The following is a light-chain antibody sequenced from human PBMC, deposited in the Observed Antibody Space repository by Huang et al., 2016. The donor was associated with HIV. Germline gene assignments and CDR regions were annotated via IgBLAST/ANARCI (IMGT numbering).Light chain of an antibody. CDR3: QQYNSYPVT. Sequence: IQLTQSPSSLSASVGDTVTITCRASQGIRNHLAWFQQKPGRAPKSLIYGASNLQSGVPSKFSGSGIGTDFTLTIDSLQPEDFATYYCQQYNSYPVTFGGGTKVEI. CDR1: QGIRNH. J-gene: IGKJ4*01. V-gene: IGKV1-16*02. CDR2: GAS.